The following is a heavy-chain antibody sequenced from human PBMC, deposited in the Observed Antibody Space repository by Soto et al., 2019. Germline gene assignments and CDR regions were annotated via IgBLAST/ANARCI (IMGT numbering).Heavy chain of an antibody. D-gene: IGHD1-20*01. CDR3: ARIQGSGITGTTGWFDP. V-gene: IGHV1-46*03. J-gene: IGHJ5*02. CDR2: INPSGGST. Sequence: QVQLVQSGAEVKKPGASVKVSCKASGYTFTSYYMHWVRQAHGQGLEWMGIINPSGGSTSYAQKFQGRVTMTTDTSTSTVYMELSSLRSEDTAVYYCARIQGSGITGTTGWFDPWGQGTLVTVSS. CDR1: GYTFTSYY.